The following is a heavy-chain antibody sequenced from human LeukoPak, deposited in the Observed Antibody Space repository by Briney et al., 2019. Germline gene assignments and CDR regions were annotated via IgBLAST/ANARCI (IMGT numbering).Heavy chain of an antibody. CDR2: INSDGSST. Sequence: PGGSLRLSCAASGFTFSSYWMHWVRQAPGKGLVWVSRINSDGSSTSYADSVKGRFTISRVNAKNTLYLQMNSLRAEDTAVYYCARSGGYSSSWPTYYFYGMDVWGQGTTVTVSS. J-gene: IGHJ6*02. CDR1: GFTFSSYW. CDR3: ARSGGYSSSWPTYYFYGMDV. D-gene: IGHD6-13*01. V-gene: IGHV3-74*01.